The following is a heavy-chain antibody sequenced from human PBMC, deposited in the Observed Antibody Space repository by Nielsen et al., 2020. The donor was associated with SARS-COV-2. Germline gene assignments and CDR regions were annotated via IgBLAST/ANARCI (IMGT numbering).Heavy chain of an antibody. CDR1: AFTFDDYA. CDR3: VTTTVTTFDY. V-gene: IGHV3-9*01. J-gene: IGHJ4*02. CDR2: ISWNSDNI. D-gene: IGHD4-17*01. Sequence: SLKISCAASAFTFDDYAMHWVRQAPGRGLEWVAGISWNSDNIGYADSVKGRFTVSRDNAKNSLYLQMNSLRAEDTAVYYCVTTTVTTFDYWGQGTLVTVSS.